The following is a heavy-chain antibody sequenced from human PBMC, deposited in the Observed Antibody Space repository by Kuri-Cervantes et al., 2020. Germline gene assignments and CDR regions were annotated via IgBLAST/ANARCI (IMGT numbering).Heavy chain of an antibody. J-gene: IGHJ6*03. CDR1: GFTFSSYS. D-gene: IGHD5-18*01. CDR3: ARDASYSYGYWHYYYMDV. CDR2: ISSSSSYI. Sequence: AGSLRLSCAASGFTFSSYSMNWVRQAPGKGLEWVSSISSSSSYIYYADSVKGRFTISRDNAKNSLYLQMNSLRAEDTAVYYCARDASYSYGYWHYYYMDVWGKGTTVTVSS. V-gene: IGHV3-21*01.